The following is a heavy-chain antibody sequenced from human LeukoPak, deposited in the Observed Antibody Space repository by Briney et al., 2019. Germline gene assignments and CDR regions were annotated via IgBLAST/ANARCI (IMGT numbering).Heavy chain of an antibody. D-gene: IGHD5-12*01. CDR2: INPNSGGT. CDR1: GYTFTGYY. V-gene: IGHV1-2*06. Sequence: ASVKVSCTASGYTFTGYYMHWVRQAPGQGLEWMGRINPNSGGTNYAQKFQGRVTMTRDTSISTAYMELSRLRSDDTAVYYCARDYQGYEYYFDYWGQGTLVTVSS. J-gene: IGHJ4*02. CDR3: ARDYQGYEYYFDY.